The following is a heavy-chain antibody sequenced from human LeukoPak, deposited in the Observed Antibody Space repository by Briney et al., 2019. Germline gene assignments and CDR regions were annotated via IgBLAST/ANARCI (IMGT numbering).Heavy chain of an antibody. Sequence: PGGSLRLSCAASGFIFSSYAMSWVRQAPGKGLEWVSGTSGSGGSTYYAGSVKGRFTISRDNSKNTLYLQMNSLRVEEKAVYYCAKNGGSQCYSHLDSWGQGTLVTVSS. CDR1: GFIFSSYA. D-gene: IGHD2-15*01. CDR3: AKNGGSQCYSHLDS. CDR2: TSGSGGST. J-gene: IGHJ4*02. V-gene: IGHV3-23*01.